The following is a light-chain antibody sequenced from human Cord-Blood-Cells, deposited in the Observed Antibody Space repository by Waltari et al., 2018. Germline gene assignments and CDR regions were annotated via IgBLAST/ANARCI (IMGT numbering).Light chain of an antibody. CDR2: DVS. CDR3: CSYAGSYPWV. J-gene: IGLJ3*02. CDR1: SSDVGVYNY. Sequence: QSALTQPRSVSGSPGQSVTISCTGTSSDVGVYNYVSWYQQHPGKAPKLMIYDVSKRPSGVPDRFSGSKSGNTASLTISGLQAEDEADYYCCSYAGSYPWVFGGGTKLTVL. V-gene: IGLV2-11*01.